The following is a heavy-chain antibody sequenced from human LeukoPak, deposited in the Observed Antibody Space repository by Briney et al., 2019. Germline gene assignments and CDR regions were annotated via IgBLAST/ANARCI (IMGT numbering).Heavy chain of an antibody. Sequence: SATLSLTCDVSGGSIRSYYWGWVRQPAGKGLEWIGRIYTTGTTHFNPSLKSRLTMSIDTSKNQFSLKLTSVSAADTAIYFCARQGYTASYYFLDYWSQGTLVTVSS. CDR3: ARQGYTASYYFLDY. J-gene: IGHJ4*02. V-gene: IGHV4-4*07. CDR1: GGSIRSYY. CDR2: IYTTGTT. D-gene: IGHD1-26*01.